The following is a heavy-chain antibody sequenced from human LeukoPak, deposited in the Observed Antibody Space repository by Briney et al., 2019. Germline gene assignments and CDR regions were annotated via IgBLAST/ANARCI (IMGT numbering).Heavy chain of an antibody. CDR3: ARDRDSSSWLSFDY. V-gene: IGHV4-4*02. CDR2: IYHSGST. CDR1: GGSISSSNW. D-gene: IGHD6-13*01. Sequence: SETLSLTCAVSGGSISSSNWWSWVRQPPGKRLEWIGEIYHSGSTNYNPSLKSRVTISVDKSKNQFSLKLSSVTAADTAVYYCARDRDSSSWLSFDYWGQGTLVTVSS. J-gene: IGHJ4*02.